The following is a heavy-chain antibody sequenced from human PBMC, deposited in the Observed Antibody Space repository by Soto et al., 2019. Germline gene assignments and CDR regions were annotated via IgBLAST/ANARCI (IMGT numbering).Heavy chain of an antibody. CDR1: GFTFDDYA. V-gene: IGHV3-9*01. J-gene: IGHJ4*02. Sequence: EVQLVESGGGLVQPGRSLRLSCAASGFTFDDYAMHWVRQAPGKGLEWVSGIRWNSGRICYADSVKGRFTISRDNAKNSLYLQMNSLRAEDTALYYCAKGPRSIAAAGTTSDYWGQGTLVTVSS. CDR2: IRWNSGRI. D-gene: IGHD6-13*01. CDR3: AKGPRSIAAAGTTSDY.